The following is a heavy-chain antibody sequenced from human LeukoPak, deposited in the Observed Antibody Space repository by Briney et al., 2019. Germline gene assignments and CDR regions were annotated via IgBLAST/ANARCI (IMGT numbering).Heavy chain of an antibody. D-gene: IGHD3-3*01. J-gene: IGHJ4*02. V-gene: IGHV3-30-3*01. CDR3: ARPGPRFLEWLPFDY. Sequence: GGSLRLSCAASGFTFSSYAMHWVRQAPGKGLEWVAVISYDGSNKYYADSVKGRFTISRDNPKNTLYLQMNSLRAEDTAVYYCARPGPRFLEWLPFDYWGQGTLVTVSS. CDR2: ISYDGSNK. CDR1: GFTFSSYA.